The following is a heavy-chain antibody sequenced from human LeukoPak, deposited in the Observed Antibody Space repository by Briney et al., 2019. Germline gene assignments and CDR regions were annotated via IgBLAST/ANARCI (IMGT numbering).Heavy chain of an antibody. CDR2: IYHSRST. D-gene: IGHD5-18*01. CDR1: GYSINSGYD. V-gene: IGHV4-38-2*02. J-gene: IGHJ5*02. Sequence: SETLSLTCTVSGYSINSGYDWGCIRPPPGKDLKWIASIYHSRSTYYNPSLKSRVTISVDPSKNKFSLTLSSVTAADTAVYYCARVVDTAMVLWFDPWGQGTLVTVSS. CDR3: ARVVDTAMVLWFDP.